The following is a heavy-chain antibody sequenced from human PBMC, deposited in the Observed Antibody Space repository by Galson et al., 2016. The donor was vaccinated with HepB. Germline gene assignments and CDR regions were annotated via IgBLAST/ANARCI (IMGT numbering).Heavy chain of an antibody. V-gene: IGHV3-15*07. Sequence: SLRLSCAASGLTFSNAWMNWVRQAPGKGLEWVCRIKRKTDGGTTEYAAPVKDRFTTSRDDSKNTLYLQMNSLKTEDTAVYYCTTLGLRALGGFDYWGQGTLATVSS. J-gene: IGHJ4*02. CDR2: IKRKTDGGTT. CDR3: TTLGLRALGGFDY. D-gene: IGHD3-16*01. CDR1: GLTFSNAW.